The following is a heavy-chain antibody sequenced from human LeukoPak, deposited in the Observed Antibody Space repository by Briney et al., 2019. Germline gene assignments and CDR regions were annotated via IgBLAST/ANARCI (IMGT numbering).Heavy chain of an antibody. CDR3: AREGIRGATTIDY. Sequence: GGSLRLSCAASGFTFSSYSMNWVRQAPGKGLEWVSSISSSSSYIYYADSVKGRFTISRDNAKNSLCLQMNSLRAEDTAVYYCAREGIRGATTIDYWGQGTLVTVSS. J-gene: IGHJ4*02. D-gene: IGHD1-26*01. V-gene: IGHV3-21*01. CDR2: ISSSSSYI. CDR1: GFTFSSYS.